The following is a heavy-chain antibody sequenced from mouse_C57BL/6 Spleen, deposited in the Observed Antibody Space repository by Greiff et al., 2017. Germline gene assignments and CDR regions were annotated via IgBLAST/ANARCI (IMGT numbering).Heavy chain of an antibody. CDR3: ASYYGSSYGAMDY. CDR2: IWSGGST. V-gene: IGHV2-2*01. D-gene: IGHD1-1*01. CDR1: GFSLTSYG. J-gene: IGHJ4*01. Sequence: QVQLKESGPGLVQPSQSLSITCTVSGFSLTSYGVHWVRQSPGKGLEWLGVIWSGGSTDYNAAFISRLSISKDDSTSQAFVKMNSLQADDTAIYYCASYYGSSYGAMDYWGQGTSVTVSS.